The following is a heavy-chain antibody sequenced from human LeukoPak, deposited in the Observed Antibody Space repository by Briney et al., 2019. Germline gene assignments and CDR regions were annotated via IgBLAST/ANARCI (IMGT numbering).Heavy chain of an antibody. V-gene: IGHV3-23*01. D-gene: IGHD3-22*01. CDR3: AREGGYDSSGYRNDAFDI. Sequence: GGSLRLSCAASGSTFSSFAMSWVRQAPGQGLEWVSAISDNSGNTYYADSVKGRFTISRDNSKNTLYLQMNSLRAEDTAVYYCAREGGYDSSGYRNDAFDIWGQGTMVTVSS. CDR2: ISDNSGNT. J-gene: IGHJ3*02. CDR1: GSTFSSFA.